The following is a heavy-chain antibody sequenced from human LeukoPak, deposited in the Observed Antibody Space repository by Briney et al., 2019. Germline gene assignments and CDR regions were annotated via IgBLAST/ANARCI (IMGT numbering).Heavy chain of an antibody. CDR2: IYWDDDK. CDR1: GFSLSTSGVG. CDR3: AHVKAYYDFWSGYSGYFDY. J-gene: IGHJ4*02. D-gene: IGHD3-3*01. Sequence: SGPTLVKPTQTLTLTCTFSGFSLSTSGVGVGWISQPPGKALEWLELIYWDDDKRYSPSLKSRLTITKDTSKNQVVLTMTNMDPVDTATYYCAHVKAYYDFWSGYSGYFDYWGQGTLVTVSS. V-gene: IGHV2-5*02.